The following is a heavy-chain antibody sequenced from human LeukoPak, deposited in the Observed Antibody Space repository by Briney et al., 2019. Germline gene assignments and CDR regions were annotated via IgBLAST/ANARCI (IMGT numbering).Heavy chain of an antibody. CDR2: IYPGDSDS. J-gene: IGHJ3*02. V-gene: IGHV5-51*01. Sequence: GESLKISCKGSGYSFTTYWIGWARQMPGKGLEWMGIIYPGDSDSRYSPSFQGQVTISADKSISTAYLQWSSLKASDTAMYYCATEAAGRQSLNAFDIWGQGTMVTVSS. CDR1: GYSFTTYW. D-gene: IGHD6-13*01. CDR3: ATEAAGRQSLNAFDI.